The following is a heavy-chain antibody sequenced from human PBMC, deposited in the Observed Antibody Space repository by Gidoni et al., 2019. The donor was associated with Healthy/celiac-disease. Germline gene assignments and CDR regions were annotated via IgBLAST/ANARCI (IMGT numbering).Heavy chain of an antibody. CDR1: GFTVSSTY. D-gene: IGHD6-19*01. J-gene: IGHJ4*02. Sequence: EVQLVESGGGLVQPGGSLRLSCAASGFTVSSTYLSWVRQAPGKGLEWVSVIYSGGSTYYADSVKGRFTISRDNSKNTLYLQMNSLRAEDTAVYYCAREGSGWAFDYWGQGTLVTVSS. CDR3: AREGSGWAFDY. V-gene: IGHV3-66*01. CDR2: IYSGGST.